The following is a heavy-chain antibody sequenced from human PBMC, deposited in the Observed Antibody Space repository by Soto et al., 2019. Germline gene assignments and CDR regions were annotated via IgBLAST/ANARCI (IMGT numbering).Heavy chain of an antibody. D-gene: IGHD2-15*01. J-gene: IGHJ6*02. CDR2: ISYDGSNK. V-gene: IGHV3-30*18. CDR1: GFTFSSHG. Sequence: GGSLRLSCAASGFTFSSHGMHWVRQAPGKGLEWVAVISYDGSNKYYADSVKGRFTISRDNSKNTLYLQMNSLRAEDTAVYYCAKRGSIPDYYYGMDVWGQGTTVTVSS. CDR3: AKRGSIPDYYYGMDV.